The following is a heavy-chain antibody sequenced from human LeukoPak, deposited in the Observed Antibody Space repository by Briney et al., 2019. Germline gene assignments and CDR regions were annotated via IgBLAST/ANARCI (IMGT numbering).Heavy chain of an antibody. CDR2: IYPGDSDT. D-gene: IGHD2-2*01. CDR1: GYSFTSYW. V-gene: IGHV5-51*01. Sequence: GESLKISCKGSGYSFTSYWIGWVRQMPGKGLEWMGIIYPGDSDTRYSPSFQGQVTISADKSISTAYLQWSSLKASDTAMYYCARFGVYCSSTSCSVDYWGQGTLVTVSS. J-gene: IGHJ4*02. CDR3: ARFGVYCSSTSCSVDY.